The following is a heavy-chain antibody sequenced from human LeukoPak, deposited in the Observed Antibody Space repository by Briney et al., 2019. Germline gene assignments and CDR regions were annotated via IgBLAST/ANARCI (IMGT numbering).Heavy chain of an antibody. Sequence: SETLSLTCTVSGGSISSGGYYWSWIRQHPGKGLEWIGSIYYSGSTYYNPSLKSRVTISVDRSKNQFSLKLSSVTAADTAVYYCARGTVTTGIFDYWGQGTLVTVSS. J-gene: IGHJ4*02. CDR3: ARGTVTTGIFDY. V-gene: IGHV4-31*03. CDR1: GGSISSGGYY. CDR2: IYYSGST. D-gene: IGHD4-17*01.